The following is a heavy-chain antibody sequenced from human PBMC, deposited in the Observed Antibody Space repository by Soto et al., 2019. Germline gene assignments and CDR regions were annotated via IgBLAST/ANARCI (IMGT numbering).Heavy chain of an antibody. CDR3: ARAAIFGVAPFDY. J-gene: IGHJ4*02. D-gene: IGHD3-3*01. V-gene: IGHV1-3*01. CDR1: GYTFTSYA. Sequence: GASVKVSCKASGYTFTSYAMHWVRQAPGQRLEWMGWINAGNGNTKYSQKFQGRVTITRDTSASTAYIELSSLRSEDTAVYYCARAAIFGVAPFDYWGQGTLVTVSS. CDR2: INAGNGNT.